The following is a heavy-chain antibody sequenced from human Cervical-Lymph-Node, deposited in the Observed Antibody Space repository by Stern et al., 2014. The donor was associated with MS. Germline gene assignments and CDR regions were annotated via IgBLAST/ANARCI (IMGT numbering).Heavy chain of an antibody. CDR2: IIPIIGTA. CDR1: GGTFSSSD. CDR3: ALGGFGHYFEY. Sequence: QVQLVQSGAEVQKPGSSVKVSCRASGGTFSSSDISWVRQAPGQGIERMGGIIPIIGTANYAQKYQGRVTITADESTSTAYMELSSLRSEDTAIYYCALGGFGHYFEYWGQGTLVTVSS. J-gene: IGHJ4*02. V-gene: IGHV1-69*01. D-gene: IGHD3-10*01.